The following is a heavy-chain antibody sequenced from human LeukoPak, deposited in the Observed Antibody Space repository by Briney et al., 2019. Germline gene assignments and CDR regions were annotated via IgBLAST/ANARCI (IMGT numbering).Heavy chain of an antibody. CDR2: IYPGDSDT. CDR1: GYSFTSYW. J-gene: IGHJ6*03. Sequence: GESLKISCKGSGYSFTSYWIGWVRQMPGKGLEWMGIIYPGDSDTRYSPSFQGQVTISADKSISTAYLQWSSLKASDTAMCYCARHVHRLGRLNYYYYYMDVWGKGTTVTVSS. V-gene: IGHV5-51*01. CDR3: ARHVHRLGRLNYYYYYMDV. D-gene: IGHD6-25*01.